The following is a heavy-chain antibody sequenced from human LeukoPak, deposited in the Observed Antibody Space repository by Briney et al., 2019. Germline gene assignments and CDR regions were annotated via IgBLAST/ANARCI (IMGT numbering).Heavy chain of an antibody. CDR3: ARAHSSLRLYHFDY. Sequence: ASVKVSCKASGYTFTDYYIHWVRQAPGQGIEWVGWINPNSGGTNYAQKFEGRVTMTRDTSITTGYMELSSLTSDDTAVYYCARAHSSLRLYHFDYWGQGTLVTASS. V-gene: IGHV1-2*02. D-gene: IGHD6-13*01. CDR2: INPNSGGT. J-gene: IGHJ4*02. CDR1: GYTFTDYY.